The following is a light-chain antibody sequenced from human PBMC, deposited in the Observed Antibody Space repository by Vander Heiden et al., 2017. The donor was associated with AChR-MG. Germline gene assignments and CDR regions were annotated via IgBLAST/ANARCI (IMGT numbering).Light chain of an antibody. CDR2: DVT. CDR1: SGDVGAYNY. V-gene: IGLV2-14*01. J-gene: IGLJ3*02. CDR3: SSYTSSSTWV. Sequence: QSALTQPASVSGSPGQSITISCTGTSGDVGAYNYVSWYQRHPGKAPKLMIYDVTKRPSGVSNRFSGSKSGNTASLTISGLQAEDEADYYCSSYTSSSTWVFGGGTKLTVL.